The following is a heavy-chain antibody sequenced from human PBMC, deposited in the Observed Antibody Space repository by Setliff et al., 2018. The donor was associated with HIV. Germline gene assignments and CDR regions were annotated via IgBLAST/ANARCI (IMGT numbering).Heavy chain of an antibody. CDR1: GGSISSGSYC. D-gene: IGHD1-20*01. V-gene: IGHV4-61*02. Sequence: SETLSLTCTVSGGSISSGSYCWSWIRQPAGKGLEWIGRIYTSGSTNYNPSLKSRVTISVDTSKNQFSLKLSSVTAADTAVYYCAGCITGTTHWFDPWGQGTLVTVSS. CDR2: IYTSGST. CDR3: AGCITGTTHWFDP. J-gene: IGHJ5*02.